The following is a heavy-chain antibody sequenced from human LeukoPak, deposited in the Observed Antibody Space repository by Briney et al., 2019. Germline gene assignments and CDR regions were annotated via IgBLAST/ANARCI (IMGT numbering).Heavy chain of an antibody. Sequence: EGSLRLSCVASGFTFSNSWMHWVRQVPGKGLLWVSRINIDGTNTKYADSVKGRFTISRDNAKNTLYLQMNTLRAEDTAVYYCARDQSQAGPTTVVYWGQGTLVTISS. D-gene: IGHD1-14*01. J-gene: IGHJ4*02. V-gene: IGHV3-74*03. CDR2: INIDGTNT. CDR1: GFTFSNSW. CDR3: ARDQSQAGPTTVVY.